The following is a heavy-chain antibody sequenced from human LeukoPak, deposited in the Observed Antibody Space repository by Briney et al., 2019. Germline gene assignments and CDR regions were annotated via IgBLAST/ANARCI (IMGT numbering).Heavy chain of an antibody. V-gene: IGHV1-69*06. CDR2: IIPIFGTA. CDR3: ARSPPDYYDSSGYSPLDY. J-gene: IGHJ4*02. CDR1: GGTFSSYA. D-gene: IGHD3-22*01. Sequence: SVKVSCKASGGTFSSYAISWVRQAPGQGLEWMGGIIPIFGTANYAQKFQGRVTITADKSTSTAYMELSSLRSDDTAVYYCARSPPDYYDSSGYSPLDYWGQGTLVTVSS.